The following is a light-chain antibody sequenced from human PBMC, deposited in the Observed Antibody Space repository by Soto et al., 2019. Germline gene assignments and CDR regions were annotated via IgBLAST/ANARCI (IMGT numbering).Light chain of an antibody. CDR1: QDISNY. V-gene: IGKV1-17*01. J-gene: IGKJ1*01. CDR2: HAS. Sequence: DIQMTQSPSSLSASVGGRFTIPCQASQDISNYLNWYQQKPGKAPKLLXYHASSLESAVPSRFRGSGSGTEFTLTISSLQPEDFATYYCLQHNTYPRTFGQGTKVDIK. CDR3: LQHNTYPRT.